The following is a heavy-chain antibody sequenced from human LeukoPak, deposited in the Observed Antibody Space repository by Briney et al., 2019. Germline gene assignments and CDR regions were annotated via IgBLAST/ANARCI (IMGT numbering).Heavy chain of an antibody. V-gene: IGHV1-18*01. Sequence: ASVKVSCKASGYTFTSYGISWVRQAPGQGLEWMGWISAYNGSTNYAQKLQGRVTMTTDTSTSTACMELRSLRSDDTAVYYCARHVPKTYYYDSSGFFFDYWGQGTLVTVSS. CDR3: ARHVPKTYYYDSSGFFFDY. CDR2: ISAYNGST. CDR1: GYTFTSYG. D-gene: IGHD3-22*01. J-gene: IGHJ4*02.